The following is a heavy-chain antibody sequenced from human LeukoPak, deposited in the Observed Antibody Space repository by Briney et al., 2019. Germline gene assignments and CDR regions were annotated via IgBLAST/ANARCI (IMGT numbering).Heavy chain of an antibody. CDR3: ARGYSSSWLGYFDY. CDR2: VSSDGSIK. D-gene: IGHD6-13*01. V-gene: IGHV3-30*03. Sequence: PGGSLRLSCAASGFTFSNYAMTWVRQAPGKGLEWVAVVSSDGSIKYNADSVKGRFTISRDTSKNTVYLQMNSLGAEDTAFYYCARGYSSSWLGYFDYWGQGTLVTVSS. CDR1: GFTFSNYA. J-gene: IGHJ4*02.